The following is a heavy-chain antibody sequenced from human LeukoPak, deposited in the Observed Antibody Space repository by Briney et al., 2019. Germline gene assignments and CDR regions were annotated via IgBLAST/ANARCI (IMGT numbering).Heavy chain of an antibody. D-gene: IGHD3-16*02. V-gene: IGHV3-23*01. J-gene: IGHJ4*02. CDR3: ATLGWGSMITFGGVIVIPRGEDY. CDR1: GFTFSSYA. Sequence: GXSLRLSCAASGFTFSSYAMSWVRQAPGKGLEWVSAISGSGGSTYYEDSVKGRFTISRENCKNRLYLQMNSLRAEDTAVYYCATLGWGSMITFGGVIVIPRGEDYWGQGTLVTVSS. CDR2: ISGSGGST.